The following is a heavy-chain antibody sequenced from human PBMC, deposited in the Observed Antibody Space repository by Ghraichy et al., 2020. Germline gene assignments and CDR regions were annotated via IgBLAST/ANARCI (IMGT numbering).Heavy chain of an antibody. J-gene: IGHJ6*02. D-gene: IGHD2-2*01. V-gene: IGHV3-7*01. CDR2: IKQDGSEE. CDR3: AKNVVAAGKIYYYYYGMDV. CDR1: GFTFSGYW. Sequence: GESLRLSCAASGFTFSGYWMTWVRQAPGKGLEWVASIKQDGSEEIYVDSVKGRFTISRDNAKTSLDLQMNSLRAEDSAVYYCAKNVVAAGKIYYYYYGMDVWGQGTTVTVSS.